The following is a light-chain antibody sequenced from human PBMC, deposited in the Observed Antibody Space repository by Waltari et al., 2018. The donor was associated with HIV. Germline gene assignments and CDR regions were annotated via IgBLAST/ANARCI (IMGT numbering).Light chain of an antibody. CDR1: TSAIDPLNS. CDR3: NSYTTPNVLV. V-gene: IGLV2-14*01. J-gene: IGLJ3*02. CDR2: EGN. Sequence: HSALTQPASVSGSPGQSITISCSGHTSAIDPLNSVHWYQQRPGNAPKLIFFEGNYRPADIPDRVSASKSGTTASLTISGLQAEDEADYYCNSYTTPNVLVFGGGTRLTV.